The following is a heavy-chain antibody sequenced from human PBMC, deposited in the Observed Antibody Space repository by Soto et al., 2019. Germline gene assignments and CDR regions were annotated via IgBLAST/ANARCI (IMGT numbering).Heavy chain of an antibody. V-gene: IGHV4-59*01. CDR2: IYYSGST. D-gene: IGHD1-26*01. CDR1: GGSISSYY. Sequence: SETLSLTCTVSGGSISSYYWSWIRQPPGKGLEWIGYIYYSGSTNYNPSLKSRVTISVDTSKNQLSLKLSSVTAADTAVYYCARVSEYWGGSLYAFDIWGQGTMVTVSS. CDR3: ARVSEYWGGSLYAFDI. J-gene: IGHJ3*02.